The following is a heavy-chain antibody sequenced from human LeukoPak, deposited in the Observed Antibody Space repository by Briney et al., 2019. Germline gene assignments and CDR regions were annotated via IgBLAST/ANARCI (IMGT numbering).Heavy chain of an antibody. CDR2: IYHSGST. D-gene: IGHD3-10*01. CDR3: ASQVLSGSYQY. CDR1: GYSISSGYY. J-gene: IGHJ4*02. Sequence: PSETLSLTCTVSGYSISSGYYWGWIRQPPGKGLEWIGSIYHSGSTYYNPSLKSRVTISVDTSKNQFSLKLSSVTAADTAVYYCASQVLSGSYQYWGQGTLVTVSS. V-gene: IGHV4-38-2*02.